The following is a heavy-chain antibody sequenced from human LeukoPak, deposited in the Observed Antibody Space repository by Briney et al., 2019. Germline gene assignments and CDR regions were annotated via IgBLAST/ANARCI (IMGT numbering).Heavy chain of an antibody. Sequence: GASVKVSCKASGYTFTSYTMNWVRQAPGQGLEWMGWINTNTGNPMYAQGFTGRFVFSLDTSVSTAYLQISSLKAEDTAVYYCARSSDYGDQNDAFDIWGQGTMVTVSS. CDR2: INTNTGNP. V-gene: IGHV7-4-1*02. CDR3: ARSSDYGDQNDAFDI. J-gene: IGHJ3*02. CDR1: GYTFTSYT. D-gene: IGHD4-17*01.